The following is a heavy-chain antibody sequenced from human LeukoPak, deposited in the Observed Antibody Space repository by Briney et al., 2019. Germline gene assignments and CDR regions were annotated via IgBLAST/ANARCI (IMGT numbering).Heavy chain of an antibody. V-gene: IGHV4-39*06. D-gene: IGHD1/OR15-1a*01. CDR2: VYYSGST. J-gene: IGHJ4*02. Sequence: SETPSLTCSVSGASIDESTYYWGWIRQPPGEGLEWIGSVYYSGSTNYNPSLKSRVTISLDTSKNQFALKLSSVTAADTAVYYCARSIIGTRSKFDYWGQGTLVTVSS. CDR3: ARSIIGTRSKFDY. CDR1: GASIDESTYY.